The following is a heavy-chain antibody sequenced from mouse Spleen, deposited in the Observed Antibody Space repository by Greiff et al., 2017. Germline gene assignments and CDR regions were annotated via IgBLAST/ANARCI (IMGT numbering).Heavy chain of an antibody. CDR2: IYPGNSDT. CDR3: TRGDSDYDGGYAMDY. V-gene: IGHV1-5*01. Sequence: EVKVVESGTVLARPGASVKMSCKTSGYTFTSYWMHWVKQRPGQGLEWIGAIYPGNSDTSYNQKFKGKAKLTAVTSASTAYMELSSLTNEDSAVYYCTRGDSDYDGGYAMDYWGQGTSVTVSS. J-gene: IGHJ4*01. D-gene: IGHD2-4*01. CDR1: GYTFTSYW.